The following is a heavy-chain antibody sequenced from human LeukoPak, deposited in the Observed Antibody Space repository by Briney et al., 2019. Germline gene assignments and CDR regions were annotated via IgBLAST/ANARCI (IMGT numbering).Heavy chain of an antibody. CDR1: GGSISSYF. Sequence: PSETLSLTCTVSGGSISSYFWSWIRQPPGKGLEWIGFIYYSGSSNYNPSLKSRVTISVDTSKNQFSLKLSSVPAADRGVYYCAREGGYSYAKYFDFWGQGTLVTVSS. CDR2: IYYSGSS. J-gene: IGHJ4*02. D-gene: IGHD5-18*01. CDR3: AREGGYSYAKYFDF. V-gene: IGHV4-59*01.